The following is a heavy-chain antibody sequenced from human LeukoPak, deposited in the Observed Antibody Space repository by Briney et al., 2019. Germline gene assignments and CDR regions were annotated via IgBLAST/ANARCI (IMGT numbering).Heavy chain of an antibody. CDR1: GASISSESYY. J-gene: IGHJ5*02. CDR2: IYYSGST. CDR3: ARYDSSGYFKNWFDP. D-gene: IGHD3-22*01. V-gene: IGHV4-61*01. Sequence: SETLSLTCTVAGASISSESYYWGWIRQPPGKGLEWIGYIYYSGSTNYNPSLKSRVTISVDTSKNQFSLKLSSVTAADTAVYYCARYDSSGYFKNWFDPWGQGTLVTVSS.